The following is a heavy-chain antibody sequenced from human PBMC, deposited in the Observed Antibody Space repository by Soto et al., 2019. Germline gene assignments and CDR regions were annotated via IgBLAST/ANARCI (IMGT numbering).Heavy chain of an antibody. D-gene: IGHD1-26*01. CDR3: ARDKLLIFLFDY. J-gene: IGHJ4*02. V-gene: IGHV1-3*01. Sequence: GASVKVSCKASGYTFTSYAMHWVRPAPGQRLEWMGWINAGNGNTKYSQKFQGRVTITRDTSASTAYMELSSLRSEDTAVYYCARDKLLIFLFDYWGQGTLVTVSS. CDR1: GYTFTSYA. CDR2: INAGNGNT.